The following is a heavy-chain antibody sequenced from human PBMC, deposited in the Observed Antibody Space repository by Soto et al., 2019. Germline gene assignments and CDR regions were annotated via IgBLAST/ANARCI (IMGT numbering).Heavy chain of an antibody. D-gene: IGHD4-4*01. CDR1: GFTFSGSA. V-gene: IGHV3-73*01. J-gene: IGHJ6*03. CDR2: IRSKANSYAT. CDR3: TRHSGYSNYEAADYYYYYMDV. Sequence: GGSLRLSCAASGFTFSGSAMHWVRQASGKGLEWVGRIRSKANSYATAYAASVKGRFTISRDDSKNTAYLQMNSLKTEDTAVYYCTRHSGYSNYEAADYYYYYMDVWGKGTTVTVSS.